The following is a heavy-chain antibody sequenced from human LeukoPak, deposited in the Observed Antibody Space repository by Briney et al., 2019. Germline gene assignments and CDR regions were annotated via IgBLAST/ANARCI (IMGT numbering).Heavy chain of an antibody. D-gene: IGHD2-2*02. CDR1: GFTFSSYS. CDR2: IRYDGSNK. Sequence: GGSLRLSCAASGFTFSSYSMNWVRQAPGKGLEWVAFIRYDGSNKYYADSVKGRFTISRDNSKNTLYLQMNSLRAEDTAVYYCARTSSLGYCSSTSCYTSDYWGQGTLVTVSS. J-gene: IGHJ4*02. CDR3: ARTSSLGYCSSTSCYTSDY. V-gene: IGHV3-30*02.